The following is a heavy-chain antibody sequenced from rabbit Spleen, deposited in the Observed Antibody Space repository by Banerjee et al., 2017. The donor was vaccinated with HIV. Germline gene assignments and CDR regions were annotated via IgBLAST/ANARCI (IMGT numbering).Heavy chain of an antibody. CDR3: ARGSAAMTMVITGFYFHL. Sequence: QSLEESGGDLVKPGASLTLTCTASGFSFGSNDYMCWVRQAPGKGLEWIGCIYSGRSAYTYYATWATGRFTISKTSSTTVTLQLTSLTAADTATYFCARGSAAMTMVITGFYFHLWGPGTLVTVS. CDR2: IYSGRSAYT. J-gene: IGHJ4*01. V-gene: IGHV1S40*01. CDR1: GFSFGSNDY. D-gene: IGHD2-1*01.